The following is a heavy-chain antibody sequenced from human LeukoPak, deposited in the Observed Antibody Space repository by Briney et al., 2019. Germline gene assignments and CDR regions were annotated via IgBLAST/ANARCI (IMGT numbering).Heavy chain of an antibody. Sequence: GQSLRLSCVASGITFSSYSMNCVRQAQEKGLEWDSYISSSSSTIYYADSVKGRFTISRDNAKNSLYLQMNSLRAEDTAVYYSARLGITMVRGVIITYSDYWGQGTLVTVSS. V-gene: IGHV3-48*01. J-gene: IGHJ4*02. D-gene: IGHD3-10*01. CDR1: GITFSSYS. CDR2: ISSSSSTI. CDR3: ARLGITMVRGVIITYSDY.